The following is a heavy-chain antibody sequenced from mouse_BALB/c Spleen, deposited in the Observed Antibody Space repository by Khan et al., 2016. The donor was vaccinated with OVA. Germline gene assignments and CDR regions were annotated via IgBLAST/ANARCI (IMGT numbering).Heavy chain of an antibody. J-gene: IGHJ3*01. CDR3: ASHLTGSFAY. Sequence: EVELVESGGDLVKPGGSLKLSCAASGFTFSSYSMSWVRQTPDKRLEWVATISSGGDYTYYPDNVKGRFTISSDNAKNTLYLQMSSLKSEDTARYYCASHLTGSFAYWGQGTLVTVSA. CDR2: ISSGGDYT. D-gene: IGHD4-1*01. V-gene: IGHV5-6*01. CDR1: GFTFSSYS.